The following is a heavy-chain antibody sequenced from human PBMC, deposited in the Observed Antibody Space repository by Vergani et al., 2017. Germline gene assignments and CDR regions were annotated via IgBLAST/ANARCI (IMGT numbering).Heavy chain of an antibody. J-gene: IGHJ4*02. CDR2: IRSKANSYAT. D-gene: IGHD5-18*01. CDR1: GFTFSGSA. Sequence: EVQLVESGGGLVQPGGSLKLSCAASGFTFSGSAMHWVRQASGKGLEWVGRIRSKANSYATAYAASVQGRFTISRDDSKNTAYLQMNSLKTEDTAVYYCGYSNEYYFDYWGQGTLVTVSS. CDR3: GYSNEYYFDY. V-gene: IGHV3-73*02.